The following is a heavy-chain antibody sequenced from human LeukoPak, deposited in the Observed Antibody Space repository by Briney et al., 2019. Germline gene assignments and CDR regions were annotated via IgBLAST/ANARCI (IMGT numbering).Heavy chain of an antibody. D-gene: IGHD1-26*01. J-gene: IGHJ4*02. CDR2: IYYSGST. V-gene: IGHV4-39*07. CDR1: GGSISSSSYY. Sequence: SETLSLTCTVSGGSISSSSYYWGWIRQPPGKGLEWIGSIYYSGSTYYNPSLKSRVTISVDTSKNQFSLKLSSVTAAGTAVYYCAKDLESSWEVEDSGSYSSYWGQGTLVTVSS. CDR3: AKDLESSWEVEDSGSYSSY.